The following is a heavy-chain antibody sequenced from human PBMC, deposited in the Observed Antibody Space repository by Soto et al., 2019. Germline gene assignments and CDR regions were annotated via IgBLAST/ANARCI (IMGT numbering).Heavy chain of an antibody. CDR1: GGSISSYY. CDR3: ASFYDSGSGAAFHI. Sequence: QVQLQESGPGLVKPSETLSLTCTVSGGSISSYYWSWIRQPAGKGLEWIGRINTSGNTNCNPSLKSRVTMSVDTSKNQFSLKLSSVTAADTAVYYCASFYDSGSGAAFHIWGQGTMVTVS. D-gene: IGHD3-10*01. V-gene: IGHV4-4*07. CDR2: INTSGNT. J-gene: IGHJ3*02.